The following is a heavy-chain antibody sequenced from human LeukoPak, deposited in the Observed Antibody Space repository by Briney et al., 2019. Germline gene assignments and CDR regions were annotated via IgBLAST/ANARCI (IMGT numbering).Heavy chain of an antibody. Sequence: GASVKVSCKASGYTFTSYDINWVRQATGQGLEWMGWMNPNSGNTGYAQKFQGRVTITRNTSISTAYMELSSLRSEDTAVYYCARGERWLQAPPDYWRQGTLVTVSS. J-gene: IGHJ4*02. D-gene: IGHD5-24*01. CDR2: MNPNSGNT. CDR1: GYTFTSYD. CDR3: ARGERWLQAPPDY. V-gene: IGHV1-8*03.